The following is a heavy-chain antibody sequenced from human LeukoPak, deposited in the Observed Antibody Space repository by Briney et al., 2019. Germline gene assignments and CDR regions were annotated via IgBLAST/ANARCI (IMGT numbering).Heavy chain of an antibody. CDR1: GFTFNTFN. CDR2: ITSGGDYI. CDR3: ARGHYDVLAASYKWTPDY. V-gene: IGHV3-21*01. D-gene: IGHD3-9*01. Sequence: GGSLRLSCAASGFTFNTFNMNWVRQAPGKGLEWVSSITSGGDYIYYADSEKGRFTTSRDNAKNSLSLQLNSLRVEDTAVYYCARGHYDVLAASYKWTPDYWGQGTLVTVSP. J-gene: IGHJ4*02.